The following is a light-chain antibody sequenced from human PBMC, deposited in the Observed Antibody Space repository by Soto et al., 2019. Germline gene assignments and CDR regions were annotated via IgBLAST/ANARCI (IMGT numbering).Light chain of an antibody. J-gene: IGKJ3*01. Sequence: EIVLTQSPGTLSLSPGEGATLSRRASQSVYVNLAWYQQKPGQSPRLLIYGASTRATDIPDRFSGSGSDTDFALTISRLEPEDFAVYYCQQYSGSPFTFGPGTKVNIK. CDR1: QSVYVN. CDR3: QQYSGSPFT. V-gene: IGKV3-20*01. CDR2: GAS.